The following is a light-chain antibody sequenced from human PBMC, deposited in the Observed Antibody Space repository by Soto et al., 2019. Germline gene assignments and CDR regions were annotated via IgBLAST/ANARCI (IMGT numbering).Light chain of an antibody. J-gene: IGKJ1*01. CDR3: QKYSRLWS. Sequence: DIQMTQSPSSLSASVGDRVTITCRASESISTWLAWYQQKPGKAPKLLIYGASSLESGVPPRFSGDGSETDFTLTISSRQRDDFGTYYCQKYSRLWSVAQGPKVGIE. CDR1: ESISTW. CDR2: GAS. V-gene: IGKV1-5*03.